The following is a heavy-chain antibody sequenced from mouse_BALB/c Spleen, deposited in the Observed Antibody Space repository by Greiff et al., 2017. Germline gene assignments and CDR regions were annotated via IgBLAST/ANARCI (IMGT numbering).Heavy chain of an antibody. CDR1: GYTFTSYY. J-gene: IGHJ2*01. D-gene: IGHD2-4*01. CDR2: INPSNGGT. Sequence: QVQLQQPGAELVKPGASVKLSCKASGYTFTSYYMYWVKQRPGQGLEWIGGINPSNGGTNFNEKFKSKATLTVDKSSSTAYMQLSSLTSEDSAVYYCATMISYYFDYWGQGTTLTVSS. V-gene: IGHV1S81*02. CDR3: ATMISYYFDY.